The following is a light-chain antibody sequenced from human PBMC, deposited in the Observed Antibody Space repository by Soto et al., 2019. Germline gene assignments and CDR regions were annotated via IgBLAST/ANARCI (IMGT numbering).Light chain of an antibody. J-gene: IGKJ1*01. V-gene: IGKV1-5*03. CDR2: KAS. Sequence: DIQMTQSPSILSASVGDRVTITCRASQSISSWLAWYQQKPGKAPNLLIHKASHLESGVPSRFSGSGSGTEFTLTISSLQNGDFATYYCQHYNTYTWTFGQGTKVDIK. CDR1: QSISSW. CDR3: QHYNTYTWT.